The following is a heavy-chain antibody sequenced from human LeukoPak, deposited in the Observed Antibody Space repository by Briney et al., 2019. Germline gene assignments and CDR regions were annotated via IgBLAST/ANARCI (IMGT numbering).Heavy chain of an antibody. CDR3: AKDSLGLYDSSGYLDY. J-gene: IGHJ4*02. D-gene: IGHD3-22*01. CDR1: GFTFSSYT. Sequence: GGSLRLSCAASGFTFSSYTMNWVRQAPGKGLEWVSSISSSSTHIYYADSVKGRFTISRDNAKNSLYLQMNSLRAEDTALYYCAKDSLGLYDSSGYLDYWGQGTLVTVSS. CDR2: ISSSSTHI. V-gene: IGHV3-21*04.